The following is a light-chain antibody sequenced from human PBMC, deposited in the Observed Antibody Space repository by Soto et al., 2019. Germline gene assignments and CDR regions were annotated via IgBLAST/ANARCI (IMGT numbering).Light chain of an antibody. CDR2: DAS. V-gene: IGKV1-5*01. CDR1: QNIRSR. Sequence: IQMTQSPSSLSSSLGDRFTITFRASQNIRSRLAWFQQKPGKAPKLLIYDASSLESGVPQRFSGSGSGTEFTLTISSLQTDDFSTYYCQQYHSYWTFGQGTKVDIK. CDR3: QQYHSYWT. J-gene: IGKJ1*01.